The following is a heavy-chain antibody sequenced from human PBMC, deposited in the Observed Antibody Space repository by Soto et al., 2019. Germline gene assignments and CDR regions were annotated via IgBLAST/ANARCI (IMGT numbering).Heavy chain of an antibody. D-gene: IGHD2-15*01. J-gene: IGHJ4*02. CDR3: ARSSGGSCYSSLAF. CDR1: GFIFSSYA. V-gene: IGHV3-23*01. Sequence: PGGSLRLSCAASGFIFSSYAMTWVRQAPGKGLEWVSAIGGSGDATFHDDSVKGRFTVSRDNSKNTLYLQMSSLRAEDTAIYYWARSSGGSCYSSLAFWGQGTLVTVSS. CDR2: IGGSGDAT.